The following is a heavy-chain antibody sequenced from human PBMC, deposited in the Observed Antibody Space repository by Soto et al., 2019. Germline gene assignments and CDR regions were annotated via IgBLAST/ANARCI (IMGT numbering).Heavy chain of an antibody. J-gene: IGHJ4*02. D-gene: IGHD1-7*01. CDR1: GFTFSNYG. CDR3: AKDALELTFDY. CDR2: ISYDGSNK. V-gene: IGHV3-30*18. Sequence: GGSLRLSCAASGFTFSNYGMHWVRQAPGKGLEWVAVISYDGSNKYYADSVKGRFTISRDNSKNTLYLQMNSLRAEDTAVYYCAKDALELTFDYWGQGTLVTVSS.